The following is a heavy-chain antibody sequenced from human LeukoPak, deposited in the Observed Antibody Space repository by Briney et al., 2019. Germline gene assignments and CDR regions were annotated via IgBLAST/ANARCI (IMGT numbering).Heavy chain of an antibody. CDR1: GFTFSSYS. CDR2: ISSSSTYI. J-gene: IGHJ4*02. Sequence: GGSLRLSCAASGFTFSSYSMNWVRQAPGKGLEWVSAISSSSTYIYYADSVKGRFTISRDNAKNSLFLQLDSLRAEDTAVYYCARLDSSSYYFPGVSDYWGQGTLVTVSS. CDR3: ARLDSSSYYFPGVSDY. V-gene: IGHV3-21*01. D-gene: IGHD3-22*01.